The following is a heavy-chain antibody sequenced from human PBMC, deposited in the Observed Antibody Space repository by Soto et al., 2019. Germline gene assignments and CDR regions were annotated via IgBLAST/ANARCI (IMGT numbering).Heavy chain of an antibody. Sequence: EVQLVESGGGLVQPGGSLRLSCAASGFTFSGYWMTWVRQAPGKGLEGVANISPDGSEEYYVDSVKGRFTIARDSAKNSVYLQMNSLRGEDTALYYCTRGLNHDTGPWGQGTQVTVSS. CDR2: ISPDGSEE. D-gene: IGHD2-8*02. V-gene: IGHV3-7*04. CDR3: TRGLNHDTGP. CDR1: GFTFSGYW. J-gene: IGHJ5*02.